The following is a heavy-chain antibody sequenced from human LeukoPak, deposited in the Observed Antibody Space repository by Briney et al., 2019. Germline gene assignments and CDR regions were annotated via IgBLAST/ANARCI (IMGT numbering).Heavy chain of an antibody. V-gene: IGHV3-49*03. J-gene: IGHJ1*01. CDR3: TTMGSAFRGSWRAEYFQH. D-gene: IGHD1-26*01. CDR2: IGSKAYGGTT. Sequence: QSGGSLRLSCTASGFTFGDYAMSWFRQAPGKGLEWVSFIGSKAYGGTTEYAASVKGRFTISRDDSKSIAYLQMNSLKTEDTAVYFCTTMGSAFRGSWRAEYFQHWGQGTLVTVSS. CDR1: GFTFGDYA.